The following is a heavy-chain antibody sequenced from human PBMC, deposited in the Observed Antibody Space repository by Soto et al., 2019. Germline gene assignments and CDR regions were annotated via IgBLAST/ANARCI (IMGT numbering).Heavy chain of an antibody. CDR1: GGSISSYY. J-gene: IGHJ4*02. CDR3: ARDRRIAAGTYYFDY. Sequence: SLTCTVSGGSISSYYWSWIRQPAGKGLEWIGRIYTSGSTNYNPSLKSRVTMSVDTSKNQFSLKLSSVTAADTAVYYCARDRRIAAGTYYFDYWGQGTLVTVSS. CDR2: IYTSGST. D-gene: IGHD6-13*01. V-gene: IGHV4-4*07.